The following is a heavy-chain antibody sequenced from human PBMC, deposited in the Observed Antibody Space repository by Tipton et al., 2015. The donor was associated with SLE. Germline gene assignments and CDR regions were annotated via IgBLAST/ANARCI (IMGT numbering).Heavy chain of an antibody. D-gene: IGHD6-13*01. CDR2: ISSSSSYI. J-gene: IGHJ4*02. CDR3: ARALGRIAAAVYFDY. V-gene: IGHV3-21*01. CDR1: GFTFSSYS. Sequence: SLRLSCAASGFTFSSYSMNWVRQAPGKGLEWVSSISSSSSYIYYADSVKGRFTISRDNAKNSLYLQMNSLRAEDTAVYYCARALGRIAAAVYFDYWGQGTLVTVSS.